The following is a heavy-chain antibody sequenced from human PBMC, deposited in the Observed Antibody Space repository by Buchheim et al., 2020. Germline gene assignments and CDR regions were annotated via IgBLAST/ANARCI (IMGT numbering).Heavy chain of an antibody. V-gene: IGHV3-30-3*01. D-gene: IGHD3-22*01. Sequence: QVHLVESGGGVVQPGRSLRLSCAASGFTFSSYNMHWVRQAPGKGLKWVAVISYDGSNKYYADSVKGRFTIFRDNSKNTLYLQMNSLRPEDTAVYYCARGSYYDSRGYGSYWGQGTL. J-gene: IGHJ4*02. CDR2: ISYDGSNK. CDR1: GFTFSSYN. CDR3: ARGSYYDSRGYGSY.